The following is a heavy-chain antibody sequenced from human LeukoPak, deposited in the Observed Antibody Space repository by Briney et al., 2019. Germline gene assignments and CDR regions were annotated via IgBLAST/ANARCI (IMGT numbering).Heavy chain of an antibody. CDR1: GGSISSYY. CDR3: ARHYYDSSGYPLGAFDV. V-gene: IGHV4-59*08. CDR2: IYYSGST. D-gene: IGHD3-22*01. Sequence: SETLSLTCTVSGGSISSYYWSWIRQPPGKGLEWIGYIYYSGSTNYNPSLKCRVTISVDTSKNQFSVKLSSVTAADTAVYYCARHYYDSSGYPLGAFDVWGQGTMVTVSS. J-gene: IGHJ3*01.